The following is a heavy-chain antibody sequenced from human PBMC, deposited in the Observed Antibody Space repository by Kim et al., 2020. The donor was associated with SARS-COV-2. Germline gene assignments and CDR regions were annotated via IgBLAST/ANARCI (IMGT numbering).Heavy chain of an antibody. CDR2: IKQDGSEK. Sequence: GGSLRLSCAASGFTFSSYWMSWVRQAPGKGLEWVANIKQDGSEKYYVDSVKGRFTISRDNAKNSLYLQMNSLRAEDTAVYYCARFETGHNYDILTGPPGYYYYGMDVWGQGTTVTVSS. CDR3: ARFETGHNYDILTGPPGYYYYGMDV. J-gene: IGHJ6*02. D-gene: IGHD3-9*01. V-gene: IGHV3-7*01. CDR1: GFTFSSYW.